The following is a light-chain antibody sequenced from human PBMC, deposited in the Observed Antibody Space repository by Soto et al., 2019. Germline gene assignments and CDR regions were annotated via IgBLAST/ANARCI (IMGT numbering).Light chain of an antibody. CDR2: SNN. CDR1: SSNIGSNT. CDR3: AAWDDSLKGWV. J-gene: IGLJ3*02. V-gene: IGLV1-44*01. Sequence: QSVLTQPPSASGTPGQRVTISCSGSSSNIGSNTVNWYQQLPGTAPKLLIYSNNQRPSAVPDRFSGSKSGTSASLAISGLQSEDEADYYCAAWDDSLKGWVFGGGTKLTVL.